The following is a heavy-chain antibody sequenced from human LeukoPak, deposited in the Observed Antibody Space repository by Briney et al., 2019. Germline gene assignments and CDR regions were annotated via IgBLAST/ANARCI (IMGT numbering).Heavy chain of an antibody. J-gene: IGHJ6*03. D-gene: IGHD2-2*01. CDR3: ARAGGYCGSTSCYSGYYYFMDV. CDR2: INPKSGVT. V-gene: IGHV1-2*02. CDR1: GYTFTDYY. Sequence: RASVKVSCKASGYTFTDYYLHWVRQAPGQGLEWMGWINPKSGVTDSKMKFQGRVTLTRDTSITTAYMELISLTSDDAAVYYCARAGGYCGSTSCYSGYYYFMDVWGKGTTVTVSS.